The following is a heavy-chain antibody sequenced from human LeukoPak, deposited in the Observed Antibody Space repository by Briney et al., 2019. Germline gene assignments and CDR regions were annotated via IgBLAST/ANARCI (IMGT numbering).Heavy chain of an antibody. CDR1: GGTFSSYA. CDR3: ARCIVVVPARHYGMDV. Sequence: ASVKVPCKASGGTFSSYAISWVRQAPGQGLEWMGWISAYNGNTNYAQKLQGRVTMTTDTSTSTAYMELRSLRSDDTAVYYCARCIVVVPARHYGMDVWGQGTTVTVSS. CDR2: ISAYNGNT. J-gene: IGHJ6*02. V-gene: IGHV1-18*01. D-gene: IGHD2-2*01.